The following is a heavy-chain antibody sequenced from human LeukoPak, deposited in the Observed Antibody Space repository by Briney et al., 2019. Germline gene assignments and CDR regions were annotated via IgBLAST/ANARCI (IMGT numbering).Heavy chain of an antibody. V-gene: IGHV4-34*01. D-gene: IGHD2-2*02. CDR2: INHSGST. J-gene: IGHJ5*02. CDR3: ARGSYSPRYCSSTSCYTQRHNWFDP. CDR1: GGSFSGYY. Sequence: SETLSLTCTVYGGSFSGYYWSWIRQPPGKGLEWIGEINHSGSTNYNPSLKSRVTISVDTSKNQFSLKLSSVTAADTAVYYCARGSYSPRYCSSTSCYTQRHNWFDPWGQGTLVTVSS.